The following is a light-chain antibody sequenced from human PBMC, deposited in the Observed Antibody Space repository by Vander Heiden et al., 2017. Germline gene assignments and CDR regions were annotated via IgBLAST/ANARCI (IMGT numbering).Light chain of an antibody. Sequence: QSVLTQPPSVSGAPGQGVTISCPGSSSNIGAGYDVHWYQQLHGTAPKLLLYGNSNRPSGVPDRFSGSKSGTSASLAITGLQAEDEADYYCQSYDSSLSGYVFGTGTKVTVL. V-gene: IGLV1-40*01. J-gene: IGLJ1*01. CDR2: GNS. CDR3: QSYDSSLSGYV. CDR1: SSNIGAGYD.